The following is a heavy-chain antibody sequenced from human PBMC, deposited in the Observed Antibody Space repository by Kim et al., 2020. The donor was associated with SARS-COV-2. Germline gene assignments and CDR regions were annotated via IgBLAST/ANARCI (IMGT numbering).Heavy chain of an antibody. Sequence: SETLSLTCTVSGGSVSTNTYYWGWIRQPPGKGLEWIGSFYYSVSTYYNPSLKSRVTISIDTSKNQFSLKLSSVTAADTAVYYCARGGGPDYYDAKHWFDPGGQGTLVTVSS. CDR3: ARGGGPDYYDAKHWFDP. CDR2: FYYSVST. CDR1: GGSVSTNTYY. J-gene: IGHJ5*02. V-gene: IGHV4-39*07. D-gene: IGHD3-22*01.